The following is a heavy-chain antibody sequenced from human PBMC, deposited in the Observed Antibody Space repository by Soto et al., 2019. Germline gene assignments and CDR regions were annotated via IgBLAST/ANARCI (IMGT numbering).Heavy chain of an antibody. CDR1: GGSSSDYH. D-gene: IGHD6-19*01. J-gene: IGHJ4*02. Sequence: SETLSLTCAVYGGSSSDYHWSWIRQPPGKGLEWIGEVNHSGSTNYNPSLKSRVTISVDTSKNQFSLKLNSVTAADTAVYYCARGQWLDNNWGQGTLVTVS. CDR2: VNHSGST. V-gene: IGHV4-34*01. CDR3: ARGQWLDNN.